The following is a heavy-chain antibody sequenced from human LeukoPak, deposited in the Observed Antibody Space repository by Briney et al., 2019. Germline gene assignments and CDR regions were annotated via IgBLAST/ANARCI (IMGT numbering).Heavy chain of an antibody. CDR2: INPNSGGT. D-gene: IGHD2-15*01. CDR1: GYTFTGYY. CDR3: ARDPIVVVGGYFDY. J-gene: IGHJ4*02. V-gene: IGHV1-2*02. Sequence: ASVKVSCKASGYTFTGYYMHSVRQAPGQGLEWMGWINPNSGGTNYAQKFQGRVTMTRDTSISTAYMELSRLRSDDTAVYYCARDPIVVVGGYFDYWGQGTLVTVSS.